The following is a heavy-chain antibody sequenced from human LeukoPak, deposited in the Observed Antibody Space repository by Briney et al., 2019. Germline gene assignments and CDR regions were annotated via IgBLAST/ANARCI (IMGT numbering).Heavy chain of an antibody. J-gene: IGHJ4*02. CDR3: AKDRHDIVVVPAAILGY. CDR1: GFTFSSYW. V-gene: IGHV3-7*03. Sequence: PGGSLRLSCAASGFTFSSYWMSWVRQAPGKGLEWVANIKQDGSEKYYVDSVKGRFTISRDNSKNTLYLQMNSLRAEDTAVYYCAKDRHDIVVVPAAILGYWGQGTLVTVSS. CDR2: IKQDGSEK. D-gene: IGHD2-2*01.